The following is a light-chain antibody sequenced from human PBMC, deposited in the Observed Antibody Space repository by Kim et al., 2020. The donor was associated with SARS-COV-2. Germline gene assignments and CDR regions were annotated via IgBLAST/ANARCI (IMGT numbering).Light chain of an antibody. CDR2: RYT. CDR3: HVWDSSTAV. J-gene: IGLJ3*02. CDR1: NNGSKN. Sequence: SVALGQTARGTCGRNNNGSKNVHWYQQKPGQAPVLVIYRYTNRPSGIPERFSGSNSGNTATLTISRAQAGDEADYYCHVWDSSTAVFGGGTQLTVL. V-gene: IGLV3-9*01.